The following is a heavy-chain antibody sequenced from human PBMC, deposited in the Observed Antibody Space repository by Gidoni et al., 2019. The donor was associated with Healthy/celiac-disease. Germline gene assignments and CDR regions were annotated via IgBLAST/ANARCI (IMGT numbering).Heavy chain of an antibody. D-gene: IGHD3-22*01. CDR2: IWYDGSNK. V-gene: IGHV3-33*01. J-gene: IGHJ4*02. CDR3: ARGEYYYDSSGYHYFDY. Sequence: QVQLVESGGGVVQPGRSLRLSCAASGFTFSSYGMHWVRQAPGKGLEWVAVIWYDGSNKDYADSVKGRFTISRDNSKNTLYLQMNSLRAEDTAVYYCARGEYYYDSSGYHYFDYWGQGTLVTVSS. CDR1: GFTFSSYG.